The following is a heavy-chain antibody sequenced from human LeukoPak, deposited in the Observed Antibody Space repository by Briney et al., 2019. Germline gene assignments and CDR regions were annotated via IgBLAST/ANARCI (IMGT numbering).Heavy chain of an antibody. D-gene: IGHD6-19*01. J-gene: IGHJ4*02. Sequence: GGSLRLSCAASGFTFNSYNMNWVRQAPGKGLEWVSSITTSSSYIYYADSVKGRFTISRDNAKNSLYLQMNSLRAEDTAVYYCATYSSAFSYWGQGTLVTVSS. CDR1: GFTFNSYN. CDR3: ATYSSAFSY. V-gene: IGHV3-21*01. CDR2: ITTSSSYI.